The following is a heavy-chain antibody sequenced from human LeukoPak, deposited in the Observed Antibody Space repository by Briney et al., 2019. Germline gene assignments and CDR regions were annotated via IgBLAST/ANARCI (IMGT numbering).Heavy chain of an antibody. Sequence: SETLSLTCTVSGDSISSGYYWGWIRQPPGKGLEWIGSIYHSGSTYYNPSLKSRVTISVDTSKNQFSLKLSSVTAADTAVYYCARYSSGPGDYWGQGTLVTVSS. V-gene: IGHV4-38-2*02. CDR3: ARYSSGPGDY. CDR1: GDSISSGYY. CDR2: IYHSGST. J-gene: IGHJ4*02. D-gene: IGHD3-22*01.